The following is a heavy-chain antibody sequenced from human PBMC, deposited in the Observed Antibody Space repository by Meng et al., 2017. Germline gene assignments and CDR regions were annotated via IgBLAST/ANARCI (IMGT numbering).Heavy chain of an antibody. CDR2: IRSKANNYAT. D-gene: IGHD4-17*01. CDR1: GFTFSGSA. V-gene: IGHV3-73*02. Sequence: EVQLVESGGCLVPPGGSLNLSCAASGFTFSGSAMHLVRQSSGKGLEWVGRIRSKANNYATAYAASVIGRFTISRDDSKNTAYLQMNSLKTEDTAVYYCSRLETTAFDYWGQGILVTVSS. CDR3: SRLETTAFDY. J-gene: IGHJ4*02.